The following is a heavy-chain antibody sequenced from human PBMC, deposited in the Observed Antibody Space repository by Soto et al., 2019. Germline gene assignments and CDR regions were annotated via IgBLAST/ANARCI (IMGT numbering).Heavy chain of an antibody. CDR2: ISYDGSNK. J-gene: IGHJ6*02. V-gene: IGHV3-30*03. Sequence: GGSLRLSCAASGFTFSSYGMHWVRQAPGKGLEWVAVISYDGSNKYYADSVKGRFTISRDNSKNTLYLQMNSLRAEDTAVYYCASLSVGYYYYGMDVWGQGTTVTVSS. CDR1: GFTFSSYG. CDR3: ASLSVGYYYYGMDV.